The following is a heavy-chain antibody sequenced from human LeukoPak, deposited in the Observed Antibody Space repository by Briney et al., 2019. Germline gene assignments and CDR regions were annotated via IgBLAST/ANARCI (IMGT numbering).Heavy chain of an antibody. CDR3: ARSKVGATKKGSYYYYMDV. CDR1: GGTFSSYA. Sequence: ASVKVSCKASGGTFSSYAISWVRQAPGQGLEWMGGIIPIFGTANYAQKFQGRVTITTDESTSTAYMELSSLRSEDTAVYYCARSKVGATKKGSYYYYMDVWGKGTTVTVSS. J-gene: IGHJ6*03. V-gene: IGHV1-69*05. D-gene: IGHD1-26*01. CDR2: IIPIFGTA.